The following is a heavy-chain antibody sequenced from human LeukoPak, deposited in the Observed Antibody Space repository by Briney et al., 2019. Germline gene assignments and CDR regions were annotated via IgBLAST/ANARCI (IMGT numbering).Heavy chain of an antibody. CDR2: ISYDGSNK. Sequence: GGSLRLSCAASGFTFSSYAMHWVRQAPGKGLEWVAVISYDGSNKYYADSVKGRFTISRDNSKNTLYLQMNSLRAEDTAVYYCANGYFDWLSPPEYFQHWGQGTLVTVSS. V-gene: IGHV3-30-3*01. D-gene: IGHD3-9*01. J-gene: IGHJ1*01. CDR1: GFTFSSYA. CDR3: ANGYFDWLSPPEYFQH.